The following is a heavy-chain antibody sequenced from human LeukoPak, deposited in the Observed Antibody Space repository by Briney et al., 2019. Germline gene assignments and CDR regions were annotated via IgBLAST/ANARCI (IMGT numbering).Heavy chain of an antibody. J-gene: IGHJ4*02. V-gene: IGHV3-7*01. Sequence: PGGSLRPSCAVSGFTFANYWMTWVRQAPGKGLEWVANINPDGIKFYVDSVRGRFTISRDNTKNSVYLQMNSLRVEDTGVYYCARKYSGSDHWGQGTLVTVSS. CDR2: INPDGIK. D-gene: IGHD1-26*01. CDR3: ARKYSGSDH. CDR1: GFTFANYW.